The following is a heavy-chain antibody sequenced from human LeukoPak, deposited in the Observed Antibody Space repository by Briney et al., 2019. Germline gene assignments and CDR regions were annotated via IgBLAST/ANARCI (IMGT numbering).Heavy chain of an antibody. CDR3: ARVGGYCSSTSCPPPDY. CDR1: GFTFNNYW. D-gene: IGHD2-2*01. Sequence: GGSLRLSCVASGFTFNNYWMHWVRQAPGKGLVWVSRINTDGSTTSYADSVKGRFTISRDNAKNTLYLQMNTLRAEDTAVYYCARVGGYCSSTSCPPPDYWGQGTLVTVSS. CDR2: INTDGSTT. J-gene: IGHJ4*02. V-gene: IGHV3-74*01.